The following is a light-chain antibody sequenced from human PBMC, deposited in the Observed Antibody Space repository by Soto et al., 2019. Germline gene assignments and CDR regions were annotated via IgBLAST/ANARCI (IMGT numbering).Light chain of an antibody. CDR1: QSVLYSSNNKNY. CDR3: QQYESTPPT. J-gene: IGKJ2*01. V-gene: IGKV4-1*01. CDR2: WAS. Sequence: DIVMTQSPDSLAVPLGERATINCKSSQSVLYSSNNKNYLAWYQQRPGQPPTLLIYWASTRESGVPDRFSGSGSGTDFTLTITSLQAEDVAVYYCQQYESTPPTFGQGTKLEIK.